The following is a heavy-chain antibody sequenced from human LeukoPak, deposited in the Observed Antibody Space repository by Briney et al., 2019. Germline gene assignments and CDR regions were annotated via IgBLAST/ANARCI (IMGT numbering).Heavy chain of an antibody. J-gene: IGHJ4*02. CDR2: ISWSGDRM. CDR1: GFTFEDHV. CDR3: AKDLGGSATTV. V-gene: IGHV3-9*01. D-gene: IGHD2-2*01. Sequence: GGSLRLSCAASGFTFEDHVMHWVRQAPGKGLEWVSSISWSGDRMGYADAVKGRFTISRDNAKNSLFLQMNSLIVEDTALYYCAKDLGGSATTVWGQGTLVTVSS.